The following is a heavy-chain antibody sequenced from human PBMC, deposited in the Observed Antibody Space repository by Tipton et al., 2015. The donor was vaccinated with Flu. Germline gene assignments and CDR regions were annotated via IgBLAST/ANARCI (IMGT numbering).Heavy chain of an antibody. CDR2: IDHSGTT. V-gene: IGHV4-34*01. CDR3: ARSVVGSGSQYPVGYYYYGMDV. J-gene: IGHJ6*02. D-gene: IGHD3-10*01. CDR1: GGSSSGYY. Sequence: TLSLTCVVHGGSSSGYYWSWIRRSPGKGLEWIGEIDHSGTTNYSPSLKSRVTISRDTSKIQFSLNMGSVTAADTAVYYCARSVVGSGSQYPVGYYYYGMDVWGQGTTVTVSS.